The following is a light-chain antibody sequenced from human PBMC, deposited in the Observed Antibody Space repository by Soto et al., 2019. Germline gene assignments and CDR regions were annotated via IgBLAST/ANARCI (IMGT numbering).Light chain of an antibody. CDR1: RSFASSY. CDR2: AAS. J-gene: IGKJ2*01. Sequence: EIVLTQSPGTLSLSPGERATLSCRASRSFASSYLAWYQQKPGQAPRLLIYAASIRATGIPDRFSGSASGTDFTLTISRLDPXXXXVYYCQQYGSSPPYSFGQGTKLEIK. V-gene: IGKV3-20*01. CDR3: QQYGSSPPYS.